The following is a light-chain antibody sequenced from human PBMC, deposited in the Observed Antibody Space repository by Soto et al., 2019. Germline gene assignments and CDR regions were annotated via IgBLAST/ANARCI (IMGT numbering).Light chain of an antibody. CDR1: SGHSSYI. J-gene: IGLJ1*01. CDR3: ETWDTYV. CDR2: LEGSGSY. V-gene: IGLV4-60*02. Sequence: QSVLTQSSSASASLGSSVKLTCTLSSGHSSYIIAWHQQQPGKAPRYLMKLEGSGSYNKGSGVPDRFSGSSSGADRYLTISNLQFEDEADYYCETWDTYVFGTGTKVTVL.